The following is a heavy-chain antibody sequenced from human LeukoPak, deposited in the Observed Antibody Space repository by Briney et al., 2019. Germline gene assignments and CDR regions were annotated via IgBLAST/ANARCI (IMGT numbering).Heavy chain of an antibody. V-gene: IGHV1-58*01. CDR2: IVVGSGDT. CDR1: GFTFSSST. J-gene: IGHJ3*02. Sequence: ASVKVSCKTSGFTFSSSTVRWVRQARGQGLEWTGWIVVGSGDTNYAQKFQERVTITRDMSTSTAYMDLSSLGSEDTAVYYCAARPRDYVTFDIWGQGTMVTVSS. CDR3: AARPRDYVTFDI. D-gene: IGHD3-16*01.